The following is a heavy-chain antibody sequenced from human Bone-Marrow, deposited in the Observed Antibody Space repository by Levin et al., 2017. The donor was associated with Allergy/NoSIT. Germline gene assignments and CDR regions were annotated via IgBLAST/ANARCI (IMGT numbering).Heavy chain of an antibody. J-gene: IGHJ6*02. Sequence: QSGGSLRLSCAASGFSFSDYGMSWVRQAPGKGLEWVSAITKNGGATHYADSVKGRFTISRDNSKNTLYLQLNSLRTEDTAIYYCATRGVPKYYYYGMDVWGQGTTVTVSS. CDR1: GFSFSDYG. CDR3: ATRGVPKYYYYGMDV. V-gene: IGHV3-23*01. D-gene: IGHD3-10*01. CDR2: ITKNGGAT.